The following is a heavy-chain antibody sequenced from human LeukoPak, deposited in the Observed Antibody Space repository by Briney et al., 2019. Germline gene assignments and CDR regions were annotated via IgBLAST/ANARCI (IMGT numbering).Heavy chain of an antibody. CDR2: IKQDGSEK. CDR1: GFTFRTYA. V-gene: IGHV3-7*03. CDR3: ARVSMEAADGVVY. J-gene: IGHJ4*02. Sequence: GGSLRLSCETSGFTFRTYAMNWVRQAPGKGLEWVANIKQDGSEKYYVDSVKGRFTISRDNAKNSLYLQMNSLRAEDTAVYYCARVSMEAADGVVYWGQGTLVTVSS. D-gene: IGHD6-13*01.